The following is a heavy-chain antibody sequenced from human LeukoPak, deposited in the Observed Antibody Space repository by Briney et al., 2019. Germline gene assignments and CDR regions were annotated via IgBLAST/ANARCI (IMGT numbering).Heavy chain of an antibody. V-gene: IGHV3-64D*06. CDR1: GITFRTFV. J-gene: IGHJ4*02. Sequence: GSLRPPCSVSGITFRTFVMHWGRQAPGKGLEYCSAISSNGDNTYYADSVKGKFTISRDNSKNTLYLQMSSLRADDTAVYYCVRGTGYWGQGTLVTVSS. CDR3: VRGTGY. CDR2: ISSNGDNT.